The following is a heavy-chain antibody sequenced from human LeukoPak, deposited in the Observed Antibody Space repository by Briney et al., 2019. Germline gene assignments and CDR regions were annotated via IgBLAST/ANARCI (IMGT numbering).Heavy chain of an antibody. V-gene: IGHV3-11*03. CDR1: GFTFSDYY. D-gene: IGHD1/OR15-1a*01. Sequence: PGGSLRLSCAASGFTFSDYYMSWIRQAPGKGLEWVSYISSSSSYTNYADSVKGRFTISRDNAKNSLYLQMNSLRAEDTAVYYCARSQQRSYYGMDVRGQGTTVTVSS. CDR3: ARSQQRSYYGMDV. J-gene: IGHJ6*02. CDR2: ISSSSSYT.